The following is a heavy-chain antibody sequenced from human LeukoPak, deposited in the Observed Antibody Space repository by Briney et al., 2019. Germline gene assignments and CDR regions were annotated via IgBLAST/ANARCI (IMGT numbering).Heavy chain of an antibody. Sequence: ASVKVSCKASGYTFTSYDTNWVRQATGQGLEWMGWMNPNSGNTGYAQKFQGGVTMTRNTSISTAYMELSSLRSEDTAVYYCARGLDYGGNEKDEYFDYWGQGTLVTVSS. V-gene: IGHV1-8*01. CDR2: MNPNSGNT. J-gene: IGHJ4*02. CDR3: ARGLDYGGNEKDEYFDY. D-gene: IGHD4-23*01. CDR1: GYTFTSYD.